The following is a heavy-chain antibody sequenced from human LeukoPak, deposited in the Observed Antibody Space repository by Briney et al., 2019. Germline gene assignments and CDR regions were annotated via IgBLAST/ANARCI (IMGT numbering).Heavy chain of an antibody. CDR2: ISGSGGST. CDR3: AGYCGGGTCNAAGY. V-gene: IGHV3-23*01. Sequence: GGSLRLSCAASGFTFSSYAMSWVRQAPGKGLEWVSAISGSGGSTYYADSVKGRFTTSRDNARNSLYLQMNSLRAEDTAVYYCAGYCGGGTCNAAGYWGQGTLVTVSS. J-gene: IGHJ4*02. D-gene: IGHD2-15*01. CDR1: GFTFSSYA.